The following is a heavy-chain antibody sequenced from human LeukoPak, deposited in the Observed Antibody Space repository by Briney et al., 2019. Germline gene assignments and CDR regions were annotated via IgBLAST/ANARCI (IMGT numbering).Heavy chain of an antibody. D-gene: IGHD3-10*01. Sequence: PSETLSLTCTVSGGSISSSSYYWGWIRQPPGKGLEWIGSIYYSGSTYYNPSLKSRVTISVDTSKNQFSLKLSSVTAADTAVYYCARLYGSGLGALDYWGQGTLVTVSS. CDR1: GGSISSSSYY. V-gene: IGHV4-39*01. J-gene: IGHJ4*02. CDR3: ARLYGSGLGALDY. CDR2: IYYSGST.